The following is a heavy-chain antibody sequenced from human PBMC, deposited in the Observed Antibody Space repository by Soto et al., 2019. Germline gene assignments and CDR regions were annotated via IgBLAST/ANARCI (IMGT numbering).Heavy chain of an antibody. J-gene: IGHJ6*03. V-gene: IGHV4-39*01. CDR1: GGSISSSSYY. CDR3: ARHVGGSYYSTDV. D-gene: IGHD2-15*01. CDR2: IYYSGNT. Sequence: SETLSLTCTVSGGSISSSSYYWGWIRQPPGKGLEWIGSIYYSGNTYYNPSLKSRVTISVDTSKNQFSLKLSSVTAADTAVYYCARHVGGSYYSTDVWGKGPTVTVSS.